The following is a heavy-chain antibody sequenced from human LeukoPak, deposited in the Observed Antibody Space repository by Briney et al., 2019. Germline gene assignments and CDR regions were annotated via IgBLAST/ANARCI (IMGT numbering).Heavy chain of an antibody. CDR1: GYTFTSYD. D-gene: IGHD6-19*01. J-gene: IGHJ5*02. CDR2: LNPNSGNT. V-gene: IGHV1-8*01. Sequence: ASVKVSCKASGYTFTSYDITWVRQATGQGLEWMGWLNPNSGNTGYPQKFQGRVTMTRNTSISTAYMELSSLRSEDTAVYYCARARIAVAGTRLDPWGQGTLVTVSS. CDR3: ARARIAVAGTRLDP.